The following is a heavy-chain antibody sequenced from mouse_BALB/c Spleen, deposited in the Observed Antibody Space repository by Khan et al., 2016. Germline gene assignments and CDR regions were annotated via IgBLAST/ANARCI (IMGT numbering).Heavy chain of an antibody. J-gene: IGHJ2*01. D-gene: IGHD4-1*01. CDR1: GYSITSGYG. CDR3: ARTAGIKY. CDR2: ISYSGST. V-gene: IGHV3-2*02. Sequence: EVQLQESGPGLVKPSQSLSLTCTVTGYSITSGYGWNWIRQFPGDKLEWMGYISYSGSTNYHQSLKSRISITRDTSKNQFFLQLNSVTNEDKATNYSARTAGIKYWGQGTTVTVSS.